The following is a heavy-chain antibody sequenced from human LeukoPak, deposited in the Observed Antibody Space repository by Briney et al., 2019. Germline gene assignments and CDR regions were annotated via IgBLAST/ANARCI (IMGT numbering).Heavy chain of an antibody. Sequence: GGSLRLSCAASGFTFSSYSMNWVRQAPGKGLEWVSSISSSSSYIYYADSVKGRFTISRDNSKNTLYLQMNSLRAEDTAVYYCARERQLRITMVRGILGYWGQGTLVTVSS. J-gene: IGHJ4*02. D-gene: IGHD3-10*01. CDR3: ARERQLRITMVRGILGY. V-gene: IGHV3-21*01. CDR2: ISSSSSYI. CDR1: GFTFSSYS.